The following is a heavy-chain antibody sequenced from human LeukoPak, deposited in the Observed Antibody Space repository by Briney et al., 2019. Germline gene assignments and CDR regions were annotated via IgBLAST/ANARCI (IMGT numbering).Heavy chain of an antibody. Sequence: GASVKVSCKASGYTFTSYAMHWVRQAPGQGLEWMGWINPNSGGTNYAQKFQGRVTMTRDTSISTAYMELSRLRSDDTAVYYCARPPYSSGWDNWFDPWGQGTLVTVSS. V-gene: IGHV1-2*02. CDR2: INPNSGGT. CDR3: ARPPYSSGWDNWFDP. D-gene: IGHD6-19*01. J-gene: IGHJ5*02. CDR1: GYTFTSYA.